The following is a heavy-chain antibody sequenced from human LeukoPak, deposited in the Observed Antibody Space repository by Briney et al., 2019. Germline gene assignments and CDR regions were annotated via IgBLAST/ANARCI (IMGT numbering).Heavy chain of an antibody. V-gene: IGHV3-48*01. CDR3: ARERGYSYGYSDY. Sequence: GGSLRLSCAASGFTFSSYSMNWVRQAPGERLEWVSYISSSSNTIYDADSVKGRFTISRDNAKNSLYLQMNSLRAEDTAVYYCARERGYSYGYSDYWGQGTLVTVSS. CDR1: GFTFSSYS. CDR2: ISSSSNTI. J-gene: IGHJ4*02. D-gene: IGHD5-18*01.